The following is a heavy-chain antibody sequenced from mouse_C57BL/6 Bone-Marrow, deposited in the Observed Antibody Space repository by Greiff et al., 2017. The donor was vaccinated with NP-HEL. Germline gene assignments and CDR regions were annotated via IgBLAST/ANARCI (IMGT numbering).Heavy chain of an antibody. J-gene: IGHJ3*01. Sequence: VQLQQSGAELAKPGASVKLSCKASGYTFTSYWMHWVKQRPGQGLEWIGYINPSSGYTKYNQKFKDKATLTADKSSSTAYIQLSSLTYVDSAVYYCAREILLRYWFAYWGQGTLFSVSP. V-gene: IGHV1-7*01. CDR3: AREILLRYWFAY. CDR1: GYTFTSYW. D-gene: IGHD1-1*01. CDR2: INPSSGYT.